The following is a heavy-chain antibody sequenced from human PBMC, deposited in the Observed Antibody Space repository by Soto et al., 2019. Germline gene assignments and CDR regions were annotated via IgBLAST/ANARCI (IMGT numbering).Heavy chain of an antibody. CDR1: GFTFSGSA. CDR2: IRSKGNNYAT. CDR3: SRQASDFWSGKPQYYMDV. V-gene: IGHV3-73*01. D-gene: IGHD3-3*01. J-gene: IGHJ6*03. Sequence: EVQLVESGGGLVQPGGSLKLSCAASGFTFSGSAMHWVRRASGKGLEWVGRIRSKGNNYATAYGASLKGRFTISRDDSKNTAYLQMNSLNTEDTAVYYCSRQASDFWSGKPQYYMDVWGKGTMVTVSS.